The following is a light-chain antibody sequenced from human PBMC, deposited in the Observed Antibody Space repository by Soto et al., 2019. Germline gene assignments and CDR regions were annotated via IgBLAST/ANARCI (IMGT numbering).Light chain of an antibody. CDR2: DAS. J-gene: IGKJ1*01. CDR1: RRISSY. CDR3: HQRDNWPWT. V-gene: IGKV3-11*01. Sequence: ETVLTQSPATLSLSPGDRATLSCRASRRISSYLAWYQQKAAQAPRLLIYDASNRAAGTPARFSGSVSGTDCTLTISSLDPEDFAVYYCHQRDNWPWTFGQGTKVEI.